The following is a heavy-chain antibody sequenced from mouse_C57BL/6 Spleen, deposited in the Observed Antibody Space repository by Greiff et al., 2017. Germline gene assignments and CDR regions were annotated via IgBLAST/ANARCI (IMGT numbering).Heavy chain of an antibody. D-gene: IGHD1-1*01. CDR1: GYTFTDYY. J-gene: IGHJ4*01. Sequence: EVQLQQSGPELVKPGASVKISCKASGYTFTDYYMNWVKQSHGKSLEWIGDINPNNGGTSYNQKFKGKATLTVDKSSSTAYMELRSLTSEDSAVYYCARGALLLRVPLYAMDYWGQGTSVTVSS. CDR2: INPNNGGT. CDR3: ARGALLLRVPLYAMDY. V-gene: IGHV1-26*01.